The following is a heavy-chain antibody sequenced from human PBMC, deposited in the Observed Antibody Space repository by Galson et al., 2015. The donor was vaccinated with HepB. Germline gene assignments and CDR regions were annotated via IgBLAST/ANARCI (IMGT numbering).Heavy chain of an antibody. D-gene: IGHD6-13*01. J-gene: IGHJ6*02. CDR1: GFTFSSYG. CDR3: ARDPLIGGTWYLSSGTDV. Sequence: SLRLSCAASGFTFSSYGIHWVRQAPGKGLEWVAVIWYDGSNKYYADSVKGRFTISRDNSKNTLYLQMNSLRAEDTAMYYCARDPLIGGTWYLSSGTDVWGQGTTVTVSS. V-gene: IGHV3-33*01. CDR2: IWYDGSNK.